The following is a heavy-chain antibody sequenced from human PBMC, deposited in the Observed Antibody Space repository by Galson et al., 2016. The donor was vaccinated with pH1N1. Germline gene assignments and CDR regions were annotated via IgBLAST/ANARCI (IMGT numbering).Heavy chain of an antibody. CDR3: ARAIGAVDCY. V-gene: IGHV3-7*04. CDR1: GFTFSTYW. D-gene: IGHD5-12*01. Sequence: SLRLSCAASGFTFSTYWMTWVRQAPGKGLEWVSNIKQDGSVKYYVDSVKGRFTISRDNAKNSLCLQMNSLRAEDTAVYSCARAIGAVDCYWGQGTLVTVSS. J-gene: IGHJ4*02. CDR2: IKQDGSVK.